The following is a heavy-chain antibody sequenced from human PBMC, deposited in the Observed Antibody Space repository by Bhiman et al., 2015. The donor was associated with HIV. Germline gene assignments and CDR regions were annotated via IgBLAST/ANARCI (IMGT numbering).Heavy chain of an antibody. D-gene: IGHD2-15*01. J-gene: IGHJ1*01. CDR1: GFIFSDYY. CDR3: ANPGEMVAPGEH. CDR2: ISGSGGST. V-gene: IGHV3-23*04. Sequence: EVQLVESGGGLVQPGGSLRLSCAASGFIFSDYYMAWIRQAPGKGLEWVSTISGSGGSTYYADSVKGRFTISRDNSKNTLFLQINSLRAEDMAVYYCANPGEMVAPGEHWGQGTLVTVSS.